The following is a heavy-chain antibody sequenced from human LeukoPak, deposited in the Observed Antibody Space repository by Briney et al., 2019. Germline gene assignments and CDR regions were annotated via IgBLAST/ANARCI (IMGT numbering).Heavy chain of an antibody. CDR1: GGSFSGYY. V-gene: IGHV4-34*01. J-gene: IGHJ4*02. CDR3: ARGHGYYYCSGIHFDY. CDR2: INHSGSN. Sequence: SETLSLTCAVYGGSFSGYYWSWIRQPPGKGLEWTGEINHSGSNNYNPPLKSRVPISVDTSKNQFSLKLSSVTAADTAVYYCARGHGYYYCSGIHFDYWGQGTLVTVSS. D-gene: IGHD3-10*01.